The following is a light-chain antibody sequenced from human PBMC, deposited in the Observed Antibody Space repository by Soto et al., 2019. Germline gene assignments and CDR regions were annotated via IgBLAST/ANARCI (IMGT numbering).Light chain of an antibody. CDR1: NIGAYS. CDR3: ATWDDSLNVV. J-gene: IGLJ2*01. CDR2: DDT. V-gene: IGLV3-21*02. Sequence: SYELTQPPSMSVAPGQTARITCGGDNIGAYSVYWYQQRPGQAPVLVVYDDTNRPSGIPGRFSGSNSGNTATLTISSVEAGDEAAYYCATWDDSLNVVFGGGTKLTVL.